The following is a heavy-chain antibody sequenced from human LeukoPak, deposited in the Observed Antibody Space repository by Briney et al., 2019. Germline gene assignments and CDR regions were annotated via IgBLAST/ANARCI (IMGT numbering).Heavy chain of an antibody. D-gene: IGHD2-2*01. Sequence: PSETLSLTCTVSGGSISSGSYYWSWIRQPAGKGLEWIGRIYTSGSTNYNPSLKSRVTISVDTSKNQFSLKLSSVTAVDTAVYYCARALIVVVPAAARDAFDIWGQGTMVTVSS. V-gene: IGHV4-61*02. CDR2: IYTSGST. CDR1: GGSISSGSYY. J-gene: IGHJ3*02. CDR3: ARALIVVVPAAARDAFDI.